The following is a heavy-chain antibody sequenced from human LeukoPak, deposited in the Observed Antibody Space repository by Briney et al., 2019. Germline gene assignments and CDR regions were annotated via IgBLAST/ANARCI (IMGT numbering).Heavy chain of an antibody. V-gene: IGHV4-34*01. CDR3: ARDGRYSSPYYMDV. Sequence: SETLSLTCAVYGGSFSGYYWTWIRQPPGKGLEWIGEINHSGNTNYNPSLKSRVTISVDTSKKQFSLKLSPVTAADTAVYYCARDGRYSSPYYMDVWGKGTTVTVSS. J-gene: IGHJ6*03. CDR2: INHSGNT. D-gene: IGHD6-13*01. CDR1: GGSFSGYY.